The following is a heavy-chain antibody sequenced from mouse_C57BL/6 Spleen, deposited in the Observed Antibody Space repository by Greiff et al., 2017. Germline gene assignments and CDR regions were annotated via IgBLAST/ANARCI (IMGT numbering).Heavy chain of an antibody. D-gene: IGHD1-1*01. J-gene: IGHJ4*01. Sequence: EVMLVESGGGLVQPGGSMKLSCAASGFTFSDAWMDWVRQSPEKGLEWVAEIRNKANNHATYYAESVKGRFTISRDDSKSSVYLQMNSLRAEDTGIYYCTRFTTESYYAMDYWGQGTSVTVSS. CDR3: TRFTTESYYAMDY. CDR1: GFTFSDAW. CDR2: IRNKANNHAT. V-gene: IGHV6-6*01.